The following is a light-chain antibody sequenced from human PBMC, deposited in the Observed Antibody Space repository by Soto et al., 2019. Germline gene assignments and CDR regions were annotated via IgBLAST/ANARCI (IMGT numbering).Light chain of an antibody. CDR1: QSVSSDY. J-gene: IGKJ4*01. CDR2: GVS. Sequence: EVVLTQSPDTLSLSPGQRATLSCRASQSVSSDYFAWYQQKPGQAPRVIIYGVSTRASGVPDRFSGSGSGTDFTLTISRLEPEDFALYYCQQYGNSPLTFGGGTKVDI. V-gene: IGKV3-20*01. CDR3: QQYGNSPLT.